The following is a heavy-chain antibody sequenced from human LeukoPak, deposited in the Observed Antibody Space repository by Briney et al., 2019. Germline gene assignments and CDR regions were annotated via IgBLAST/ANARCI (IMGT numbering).Heavy chain of an antibody. CDR1: GGSISSSSYY. Sequence: PSETLSLTCTVSGGSISSSSYYWGWIRQPPGKGLEWIGSIYYSGSTYYNPSLKSRVTISVDTSKNQFSLKLSSVTAADTAVYYCARDIRVWSGYYNKGIGNYFDYWGQGTLVTVSS. J-gene: IGHJ4*02. CDR2: IYYSGST. D-gene: IGHD3-3*01. V-gene: IGHV4-39*07. CDR3: ARDIRVWSGYYNKGIGNYFDY.